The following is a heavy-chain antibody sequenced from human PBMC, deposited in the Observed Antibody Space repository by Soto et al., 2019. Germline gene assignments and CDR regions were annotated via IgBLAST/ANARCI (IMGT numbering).Heavy chain of an antibody. D-gene: IGHD3-16*01. CDR3: ARIPRLGDPFDY. J-gene: IGHJ4*02. Sequence: SETLSLTCVVSGYSIRSSSYLGWVRRPPGKGLEWIAYIYYSGSTYYNPSLKSRVTMSVDTSKNQFSLKLSSVTAVDTALYYCARIPRLGDPFDYWGQGTPVTVS. CDR2: IYYSGST. CDR1: GYSIRSSSY. V-gene: IGHV4-28*01.